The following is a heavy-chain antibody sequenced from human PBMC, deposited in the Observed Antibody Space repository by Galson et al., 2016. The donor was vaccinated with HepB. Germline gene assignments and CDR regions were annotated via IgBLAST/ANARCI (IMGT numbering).Heavy chain of an antibody. D-gene: IGHD5/OR15-5a*01. J-gene: IGHJ4*02. Sequence: CAISGDSVSSNSAAWNWIRQSPSRGLEWLGRTYYRSKWYNDYAESVKSRITINPDTSKNQFSLRLNSVTPEDKAVYYCARVVGRGVYDGRFDYWGQGILVTVSS. CDR1: GDSVSSNSAA. CDR2: TYYRSKWYN. CDR3: ARVVGRGVYDGRFDY. V-gene: IGHV6-1*01.